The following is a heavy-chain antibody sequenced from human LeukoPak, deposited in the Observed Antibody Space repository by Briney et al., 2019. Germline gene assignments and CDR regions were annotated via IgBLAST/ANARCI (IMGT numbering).Heavy chain of an antibody. D-gene: IGHD3-22*01. J-gene: IGHJ4*02. Sequence: GGSLRLSCAASGFTFSNYAMSWFRQAPGKGLEWVGFIRSKAYGGTTEYAASVKGRFTISRDDSKSIAYLQMNSLKTEDTAVYYCTRDRGGYDSSGYSYYFDYWGQGTLVTVSS. V-gene: IGHV3-49*03. CDR2: IRSKAYGGTT. CDR3: TRDRGGYDSSGYSYYFDY. CDR1: GFTFSNYA.